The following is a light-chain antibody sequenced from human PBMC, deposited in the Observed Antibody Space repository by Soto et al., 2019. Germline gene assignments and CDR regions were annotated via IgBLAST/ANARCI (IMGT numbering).Light chain of an antibody. CDR2: KAS. Sequence: DIQMTQSPSTLSASVGDRVTITCRASQSISSSLAWFQQRPGKAPKLLIYKASSLESGVPSRFSGSGSGAEFTLTFSSLQPDDFATYFCLQYNSYPYTFGQGTKLEIK. J-gene: IGKJ2*01. V-gene: IGKV1-5*03. CDR1: QSISSS. CDR3: LQYNSYPYT.